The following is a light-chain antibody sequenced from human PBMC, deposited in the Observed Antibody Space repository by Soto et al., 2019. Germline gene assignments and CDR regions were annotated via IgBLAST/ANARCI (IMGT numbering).Light chain of an antibody. Sequence: QSALTQPASVSGSPGQSITISCTGTSSNVGGYNYVSWYQQHPGKAHKLMIYEDNNRPSGVSNRFSGYKSGNTASLTISGLQAEDEADYYCSSYTDSRIDYVFGAGTKVTVL. CDR1: SSNVGGYNY. CDR3: SSYTDSRIDYV. CDR2: EDN. J-gene: IGLJ1*01. V-gene: IGLV2-14*01.